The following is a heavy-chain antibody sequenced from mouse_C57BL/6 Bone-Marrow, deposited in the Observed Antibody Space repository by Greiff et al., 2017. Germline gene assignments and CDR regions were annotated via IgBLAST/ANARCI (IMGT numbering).Heavy chain of an antibody. D-gene: IGHD1-1*01. Sequence: DVQLQESGAELVRPGASVKLSCTASGFNIKDDYMHWVKQRPEQGLEWIGWIDPENGDTEYASKFQGKATITADTSSNTAYLQLSSLTSEDTAVYYCTPYYYGSSPFAYWGQGTLVTVSA. CDR1: GFNIKDDY. CDR2: IDPENGDT. V-gene: IGHV14-4*01. CDR3: TPYYYGSSPFAY. J-gene: IGHJ3*01.